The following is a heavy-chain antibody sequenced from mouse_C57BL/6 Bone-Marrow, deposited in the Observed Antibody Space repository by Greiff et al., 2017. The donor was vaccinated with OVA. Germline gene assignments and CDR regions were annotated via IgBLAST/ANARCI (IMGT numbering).Heavy chain of an antibody. J-gene: IGHJ2*01. Sequence: VHLVESGAELARPGASVKLSCKASGYTFTSYGISWVKQRTGQGLEWIGEIYPRSGNTYYNEKFKGKATLTADKSSSTAYMELRSLTSEDSAVYFGARGVITTVVERYYFDYWGQGTTLTVSS. CDR2: IYPRSGNT. V-gene: IGHV1-81*01. CDR1: GYTFTSYG. D-gene: IGHD1-1*01. CDR3: ARGVITTVVERYYFDY.